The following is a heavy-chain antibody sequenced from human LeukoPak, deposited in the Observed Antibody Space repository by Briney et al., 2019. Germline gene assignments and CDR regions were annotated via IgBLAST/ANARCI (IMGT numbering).Heavy chain of an antibody. J-gene: IGHJ4*02. D-gene: IGHD3-9*01. V-gene: IGHV3-23*01. CDR2: ISGSGGST. Sequence: PGGSLRLSCAASGFTFSSYAMSWVRQAPGKGLEWVSAISGSGGSTYYADSVKGRFTISRDNSKNTLYLQMNSLRAEDTAVYYCAKDRGSITYYDILGFCDYWGQGTLVTVSS. CDR1: GFTFSSYA. CDR3: AKDRGSITYYDILGFCDY.